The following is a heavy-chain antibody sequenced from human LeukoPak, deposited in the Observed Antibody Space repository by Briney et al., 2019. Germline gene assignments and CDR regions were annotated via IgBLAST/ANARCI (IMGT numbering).Heavy chain of an antibody. V-gene: IGHV3-33*01. J-gene: IGHJ4*02. Sequence: GGSLRLSCAASGFTFSSYGMHWVRQAPGKGLEWVAVIWYDGSNKYYADSVKGRFTISRDNSKNTLYLQMNSLRAEDTAVYYCARDWAPLGTPKYYFDYWGQGTLVTVSS. CDR2: IWYDGSNK. D-gene: IGHD7-27*01. CDR1: GFTFSSYG. CDR3: ARDWAPLGTPKYYFDY.